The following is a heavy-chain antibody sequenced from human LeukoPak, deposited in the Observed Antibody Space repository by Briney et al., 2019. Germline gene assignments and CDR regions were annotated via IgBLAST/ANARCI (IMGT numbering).Heavy chain of an antibody. J-gene: IGHJ5*02. CDR3: AATNWFDP. CDR1: GFTFSTSW. Sequence: GSLRLSCAASGFTFSTSWMNWVRQAPGKGLEWVANIKQDGSEKYYVDSVKGRFTISRDNAENSLFLQMNSLRAEDTAVYYCAATNWFDPWGQGTLVIVSS. CDR2: IKQDGSEK. V-gene: IGHV3-7*01.